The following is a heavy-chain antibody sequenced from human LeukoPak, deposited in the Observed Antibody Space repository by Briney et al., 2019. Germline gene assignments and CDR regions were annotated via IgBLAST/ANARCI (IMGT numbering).Heavy chain of an antibody. CDR3: AKDLLPVSQWLVGLDY. J-gene: IGHJ4*02. CDR1: GYTFTSYY. V-gene: IGHV1-46*01. Sequence: ASVKVSCKASGYTFTSYYMHWVRQAPGQGLEWMGIINPSGGSTSYAQKFQGRVTMTRDTSTSTVYMELSSLRSEDTAVYYCAKDLLPVSQWLVGLDYWGQGTLVTVSS. D-gene: IGHD6-19*01. CDR2: INPSGGST.